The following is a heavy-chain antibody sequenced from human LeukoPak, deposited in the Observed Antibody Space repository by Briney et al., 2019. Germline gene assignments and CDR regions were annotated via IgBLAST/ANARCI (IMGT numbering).Heavy chain of an antibody. CDR2: IYSGGST. Sequence: GSLRLSCAASGFTVSSNYMSWVRQAPGKGLEWVSVIYSGGSTYYADSVKGRFTISRDNSKNTLYLQMNSLRAEDTAVYYCARFRWELLGGFDYWGQGTLVTVSS. J-gene: IGHJ4*02. V-gene: IGHV3-53*01. D-gene: IGHD1-26*01. CDR1: GFTVSSNY. CDR3: ARFRWELLGGFDY.